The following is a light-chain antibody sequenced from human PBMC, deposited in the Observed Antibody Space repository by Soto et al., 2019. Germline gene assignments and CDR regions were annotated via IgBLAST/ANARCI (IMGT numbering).Light chain of an antibody. Sequence: EIVLTQSPGTLSLSPGERTTLSCRASQSISSSYLAGYQQKPGQAPRLLVYGASSRATGIPDRCSGSGSGTDFTLTISRLEPEDFALYYCQQYSSTFWTLGQGTKVEIK. CDR3: QQYSSTFWT. V-gene: IGKV3-20*01. J-gene: IGKJ1*01. CDR2: GAS. CDR1: QSISSSY.